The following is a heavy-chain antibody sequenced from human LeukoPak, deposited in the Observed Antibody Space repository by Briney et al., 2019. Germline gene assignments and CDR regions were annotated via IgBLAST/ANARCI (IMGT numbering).Heavy chain of an antibody. CDR2: IYNSRHT. D-gene: IGHD4-17*01. V-gene: IGHV4-59*01. J-gene: IGHJ1*01. CDR1: GGYISNYY. CDR3: ARAAVTTSRYFQH. Sequence: SETLSPTCTVSGGYISNYYWSWIRQPPGKGLEWIGYIYNSRHTNYNPSLKSRVTISEDTSKNQLSLKLSSVTAADTAVYYCARAAVTTSRYFQHWGQGTLVTVSS.